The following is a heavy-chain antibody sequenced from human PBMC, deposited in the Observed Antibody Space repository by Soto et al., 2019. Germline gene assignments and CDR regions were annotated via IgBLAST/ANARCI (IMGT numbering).Heavy chain of an antibody. D-gene: IGHD3-22*01. CDR2: IIPIFGTA. J-gene: IGHJ4*02. CDR1: GGTFSSYA. Sequence: ASVKVSCKASGGTFSSYAISCVRQAPGQGLEWMGGIIPIFGTANYAQKFQGRVTITADESTSTAYMELSSLRSEDTAVYYCARESGYYFAFDYWGQGTLVTVSS. CDR3: ARESGYYFAFDY. V-gene: IGHV1-69*13.